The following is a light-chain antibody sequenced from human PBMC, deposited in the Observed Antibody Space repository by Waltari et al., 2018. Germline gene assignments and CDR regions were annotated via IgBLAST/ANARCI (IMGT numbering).Light chain of an antibody. CDR2: GAS. CDR3: QQYGSSPWT. Sequence: EIVLMQSPGTLSLSPGERATLSSRACQRVSSSYLAWYQQKPGQAPRLLIYGASSRATGIPDRFSGSGSGTDFTLTISRLEAEDFAVYYCQQYGSSPWTFGQGTKVEIK. V-gene: IGKV3-20*01. J-gene: IGKJ1*01. CDR1: QRVSSSY.